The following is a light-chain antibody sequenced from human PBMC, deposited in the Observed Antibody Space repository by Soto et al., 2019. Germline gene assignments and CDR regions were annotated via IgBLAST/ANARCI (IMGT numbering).Light chain of an antibody. CDR3: QQRSNWPT. J-gene: IGKJ5*01. Sequence: EILITQSPATLSVSPGERATVSCRASQSVSSNLAWYQQKPGQSPRLLIYGTSTRATGIPARFSGSGSGTDFTLTISSLEPEDFAVYYCQQRSNWPTFGQGTRVENK. CDR1: QSVSSN. CDR2: GTS. V-gene: IGKV3-15*01.